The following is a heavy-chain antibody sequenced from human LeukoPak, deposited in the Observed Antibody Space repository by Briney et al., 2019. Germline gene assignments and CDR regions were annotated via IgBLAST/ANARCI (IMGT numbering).Heavy chain of an antibody. Sequence: SGGSLRLSCAASGFTFSSYWMHWVRQAPGKGLVWVSRINNDGSSTNYADSVKGRFTISRDNAKNMLDLQMNSLRAEDTAVYYCARVISRYCGGDCYASDYFDYWGRGNLVTVSS. D-gene: IGHD2-21*02. CDR2: INNDGSST. V-gene: IGHV3-74*01. J-gene: IGHJ4*02. CDR1: GFTFSSYW. CDR3: ARVISRYCGGDCYASDYFDY.